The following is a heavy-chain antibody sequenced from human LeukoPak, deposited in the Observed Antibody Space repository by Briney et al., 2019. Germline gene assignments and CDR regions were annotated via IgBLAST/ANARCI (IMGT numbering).Heavy chain of an antibody. V-gene: IGHV1-8*02. CDR3: ARGSGWDFPSYYYGMDV. CDR1: GYSFTTHG. CDR2: ISSYSTYT. J-gene: IGHJ6*02. D-gene: IGHD6-19*01. Sequence: ASVKVSCKASGYSFTTHGISWVRQAPGQGLEWMGWISSYSTYTTYAQKFQGRVTMTRNTSISTAYMELSSLRSEDTAVYYCARGSGWDFPSYYYGMDVWGQGTTVTVSS.